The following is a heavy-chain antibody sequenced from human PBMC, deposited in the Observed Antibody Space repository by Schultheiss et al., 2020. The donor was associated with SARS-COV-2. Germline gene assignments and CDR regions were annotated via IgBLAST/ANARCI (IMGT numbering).Heavy chain of an antibody. CDR1: GGSVSSYY. Sequence: ETLSLTCNVSGGSVSSYYWSWIRQPPGKGLEWIGYIYYSGSTNYNPSLKSRVTISVDTSKNQFSLKLSSVTAADTAVYYCARALRDGYHYYFDYWGQGTLVTVSS. D-gene: IGHD5-24*01. CDR2: IYYSGST. J-gene: IGHJ4*02. V-gene: IGHV4-59*02. CDR3: ARALRDGYHYYFDY.